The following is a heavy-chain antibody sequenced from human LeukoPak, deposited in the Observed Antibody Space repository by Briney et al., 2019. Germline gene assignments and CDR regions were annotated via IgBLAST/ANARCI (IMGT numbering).Heavy chain of an antibody. CDR1: GFTFSSYA. D-gene: IGHD3-22*01. CDR2: ISGSGGST. CDR3: AKAGASYDSSGYDVY. Sequence: GGSLRLSCAASGFTFSSYAMSWVRQAPGKGLEWVSAISGSGGSTYYADSVKGRFTISRDNSKNTLYLQMNSLRAEDTAVYYCAKAGASYDSSGYDVYWGQGTLVTVSS. V-gene: IGHV3-23*01. J-gene: IGHJ4*02.